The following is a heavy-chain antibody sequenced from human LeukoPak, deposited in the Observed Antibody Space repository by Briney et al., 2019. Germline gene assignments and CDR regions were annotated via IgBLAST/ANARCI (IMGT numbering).Heavy chain of an antibody. J-gene: IGHJ4*02. CDR1: GFTFSSYA. Sequence: GRSLRLSCAASGFTFSSYAMHWVRQAPGKGLEWVAVISYDGSNKYYADSVKGRFTISRDNSKNTLCLQMNSLRAEDTPVYYCARAGYGDYRTDYWGQGTLVTVSS. CDR3: ARAGYGDYRTDY. V-gene: IGHV3-30*04. CDR2: ISYDGSNK. D-gene: IGHD4-17*01.